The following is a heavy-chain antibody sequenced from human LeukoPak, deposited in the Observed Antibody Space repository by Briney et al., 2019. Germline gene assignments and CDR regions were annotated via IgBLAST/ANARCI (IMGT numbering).Heavy chain of an antibody. CDR3: PKPLLTPGN. V-gene: IGHV3-23*01. CDR2: ISASGADT. CDR1: GFIFANYA. D-gene: IGHD4-23*01. J-gene: IGHJ4*02. Sequence: PGGSLRLSCAPSGFIFANYAMAWVRPSPGKGLEWVSTISASGADTYYADSVRGRFTISRDNSGHVLYLQLNRLRVDDTAFYYCPKPLLTPGNWGPGTLVTVSS.